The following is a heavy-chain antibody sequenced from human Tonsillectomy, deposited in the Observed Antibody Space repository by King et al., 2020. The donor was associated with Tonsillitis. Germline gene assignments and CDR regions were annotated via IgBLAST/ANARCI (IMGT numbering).Heavy chain of an antibody. CDR2: IYYSGTT. D-gene: IGHD3-22*01. CDR1: GGSISSSSYY. Sequence: QLQESGPGLVKPSETLSLTCTVSGGSISSSSYYWGWIRQPPGQGLEWIGSIYYSGTTYYNPSLKSRVTISVDTSKNQFSLKLSSVTAADTAVYYCARRGSSAYYDYWGQGTRVTVSS. V-gene: IGHV4-39*01. J-gene: IGHJ4*02. CDR3: ARRGSSAYYDY.